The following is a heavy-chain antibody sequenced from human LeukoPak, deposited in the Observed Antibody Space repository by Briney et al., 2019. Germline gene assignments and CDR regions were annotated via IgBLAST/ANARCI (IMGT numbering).Heavy chain of an antibody. V-gene: IGHV1-24*01. CDR1: GSTLTKIS. J-gene: IGHJ4*02. CDR3: ATGAMVYEY. CDR2: FGPLVGET. Sequence: GASVKVSCKVSGSTLTKISIDWVRQAPGKGFECMGTFGPLVGETIHAQKLQGRLKMTADTSTDTAYMEMSSLQSEDTAVYYCATGAMVYEYWGQGTLVTVSS. D-gene: IGHD3-10*01.